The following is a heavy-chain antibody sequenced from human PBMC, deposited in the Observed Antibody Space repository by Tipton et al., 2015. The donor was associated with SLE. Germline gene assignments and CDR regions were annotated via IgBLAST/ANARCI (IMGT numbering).Heavy chain of an antibody. CDR3: AREAAYYYGMDV. D-gene: IGHD6-25*01. CDR2: IYYSGST. CDR1: GGSISSYY. V-gene: IGHV4-59*12. J-gene: IGHJ6*02. Sequence: TLSLTCTVSGGSISSYYWSWIRQPPGKGLEWIGYIYYSGSTNHNPSLKSRVTMSVDTSKNQFSLKLSSVTAADTAVYYCAREAAYYYGMDVWGQGTTVTVSS.